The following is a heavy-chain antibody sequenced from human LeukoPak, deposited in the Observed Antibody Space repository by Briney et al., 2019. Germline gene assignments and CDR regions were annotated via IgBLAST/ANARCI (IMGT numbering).Heavy chain of an antibody. D-gene: IGHD3-10*01. CDR2: INHSGST. V-gene: IGHV4-34*01. CDR1: GGSFSGYY. J-gene: IGHJ4*02. CDR3: ARLYGSGSYYQPGDY. Sequence: SETLSLTCAFDGGSFSGYYWSWIREPPGKALEWIGEINHSGSTNYNPSLKSRVTISVDTSKNQFSLKLSSVTAADTAVYYCARLYGSGSYYQPGDYWGQGTLVTVSS.